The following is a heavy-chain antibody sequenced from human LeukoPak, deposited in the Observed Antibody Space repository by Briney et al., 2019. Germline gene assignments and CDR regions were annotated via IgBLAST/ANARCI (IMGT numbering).Heavy chain of an antibody. CDR3: ARTTEEYYGSGKFRRYYSYYYYIDV. CDR2: IYIGGRT. D-gene: IGHD3-10*01. Sequence: PSETLSLNCSVSAGSIINYYWSWHPQPAGKGLEWIRRIYIGGRTNYNPSLKRRITITVATSKNQFSLKLSSVTAADTAVYYCARTTEEYYGSGKFRRYYSYYYYIDVWGKGTTVTVSS. J-gene: IGHJ6*03. V-gene: IGHV4-4*07. CDR1: AGSIINYY.